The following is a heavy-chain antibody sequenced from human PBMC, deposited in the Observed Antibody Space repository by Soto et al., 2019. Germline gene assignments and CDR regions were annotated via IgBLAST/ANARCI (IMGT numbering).Heavy chain of an antibody. D-gene: IGHD3-22*01. J-gene: IGHJ1*01. Sequence: QVQLVQSGAEVKKPGASVRISCRESGYSFTSTYVHWVRQAPGQGPEWMGIINPAGGTTYYAQKLQGRLTITSDTSTETVFMALNDLTSEDTGVYFGALKVGTHYDHWGQGTLLTVSS. CDR1: GYSFTSTY. CDR3: ALKVGTHYDH. V-gene: IGHV1-46*01. CDR2: INPAGGTT.